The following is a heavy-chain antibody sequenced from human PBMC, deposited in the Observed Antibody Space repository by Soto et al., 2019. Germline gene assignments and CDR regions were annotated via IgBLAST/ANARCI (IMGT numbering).Heavy chain of an antibody. CDR3: AKVNRVWSRREGYSSSLYGMDV. CDR1: GFTFSDFA. J-gene: IGHJ6*02. CDR2: ISYDGSNK. V-gene: IGHV3-30*18. D-gene: IGHD6-13*01. Sequence: PGGSLRLSCAASGFTFSDFALHWVRQAPGRGLEWVAVISYDGSNKYYADSVKGRFTISRDNSKNTLYLQMNSLRAEDTAVYYCAKVNRVWSRREGYSSSLYGMDVWGQGTTVTVSS.